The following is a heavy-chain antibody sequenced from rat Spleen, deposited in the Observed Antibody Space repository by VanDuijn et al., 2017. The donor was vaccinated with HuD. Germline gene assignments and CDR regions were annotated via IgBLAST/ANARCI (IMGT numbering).Heavy chain of an antibody. V-gene: IGHV5-20*01. J-gene: IGHJ1*01. CDR1: GFTFSDFY. D-gene: IGHD1-6*01. CDR2: IKFEDFTP. Sequence: EVQLVESGGGLVQPGRSLTISCAASGFTFSDFYMAWVRQAPKKGLEWVASIKFEDFTPYYGDSVKGRFTISRDNAKSTLYLQMDSLRSEDTATYYCTTYSDYATSPFAYWGPGTMVTVSS. CDR3: TTYSDYATSPFAY.